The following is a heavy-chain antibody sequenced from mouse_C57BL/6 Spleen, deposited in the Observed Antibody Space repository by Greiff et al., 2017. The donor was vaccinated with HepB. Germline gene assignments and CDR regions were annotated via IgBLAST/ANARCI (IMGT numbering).Heavy chain of an antibody. CDR2: IYPGDGDT. CDR1: GYAFSSYW. J-gene: IGHJ4*01. Sequence: VKLMESGAELVKPGASVKISCKASGYAFSSYWMNWVKQRPGKGLEWIGQIYPGDGDTNYNGKFKGKATLTADKSSSTAYMQLSSLTSEDSAVYFCARSPDYYAMDYWGQGTSVTVSS. V-gene: IGHV1-80*01. CDR3: ARSPDYYAMDY.